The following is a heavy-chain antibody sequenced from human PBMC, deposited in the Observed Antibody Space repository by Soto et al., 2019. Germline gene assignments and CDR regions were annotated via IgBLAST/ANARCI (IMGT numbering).Heavy chain of an antibody. D-gene: IGHD3-3*01. CDR3: ARHQGLRFLEWLPRSWFDP. J-gene: IGHJ5*02. CDR1: GGSISSSSYY. Sequence: SETLSLTCTVSGGSISSSSYYWGWIRQPPGKGLEWIGSIYYSGSTYYNPSLKSRVTISVDTSKNQFSLKLSSVTAADTAVYYCARHQGLRFLEWLPRSWFDPWGQGTLVTVSS. V-gene: IGHV4-39*01. CDR2: IYYSGST.